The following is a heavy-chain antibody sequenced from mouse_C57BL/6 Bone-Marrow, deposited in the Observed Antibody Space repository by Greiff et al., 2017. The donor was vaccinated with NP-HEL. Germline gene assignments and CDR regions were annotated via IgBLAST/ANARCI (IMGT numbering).Heavy chain of an antibody. CDR3: ARRGYDYDEGFAY. D-gene: IGHD2-4*01. CDR2: FHPYNDDT. Sequence: LVESGAELVKPGASVKMSCKASGYTFTTYPIEWMKQNHGKSLEWIGNFHPYNDDTKYNEKFKGKATLTVEKSSITVYLELSRLTSDDSAVYYCARRGYDYDEGFAYWGQGTLVTVSA. CDR1: GYTFTTYP. J-gene: IGHJ3*01. V-gene: IGHV1-47*01.